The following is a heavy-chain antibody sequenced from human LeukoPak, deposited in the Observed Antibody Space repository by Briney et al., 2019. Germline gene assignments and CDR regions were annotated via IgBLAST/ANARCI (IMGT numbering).Heavy chain of an antibody. V-gene: IGHV3-7*01. CDR1: GFTFSSYW. Sequence: GGSLRLSCAASGFTFSSYWMSWVRQAPGKGLEWVANIKQDGSEKYYVDSVKGRFTISRDNAKDSLYLQMNSLRAEDTAVYFCARVRRAKRQNRYYFYYYMDVRGKGTTVTVSS. D-gene: IGHD1-14*01. CDR3: ARVRRAKRQNRYYFYYYMDV. J-gene: IGHJ6*03. CDR2: IKQDGSEK.